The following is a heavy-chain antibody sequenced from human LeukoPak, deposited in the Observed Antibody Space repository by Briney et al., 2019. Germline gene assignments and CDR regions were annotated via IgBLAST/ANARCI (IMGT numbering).Heavy chain of an antibody. J-gene: IGHJ5*02. D-gene: IGHD1-26*01. V-gene: IGHV1-18*01. CDR3: ARGASGSYSWFDP. CDR1: GYTFSSYG. CDR2: ISAYNGSTNGNT. Sequence: ASVKVSCKASGYTFSSYGISWVRQAPGQGLEWMGWISAYNGSTNGNTNYAQKFQGRVTMTTDTSTSTAYMELRSLRSDDTAVYYCARGASGSYSWFDPWGQGTLVTVSS.